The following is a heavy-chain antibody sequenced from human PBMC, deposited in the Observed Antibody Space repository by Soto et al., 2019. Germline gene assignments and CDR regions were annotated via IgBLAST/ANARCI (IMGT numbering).Heavy chain of an antibody. V-gene: IGHV4-59*01. J-gene: IGHJ5*02. Sequence: QVQLQESGPGLVKPSETLSLTCTVSGDSINNYYWTWIRQTPGKGLEWIGYIYYSGSTNYNPSLKSRVTISVDTSNHQFSLQLTSVTAADTAVYYCARVKYITSPLHNWFDPWGQGTLVTVSS. CDR3: ARVKYITSPLHNWFDP. CDR1: GDSINNYY. CDR2: IYYSGST. D-gene: IGHD5-12*01.